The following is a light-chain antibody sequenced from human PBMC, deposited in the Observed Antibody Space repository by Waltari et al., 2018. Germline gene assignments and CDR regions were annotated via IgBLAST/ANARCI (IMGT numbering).Light chain of an antibody. V-gene: IGKV1-39*01. CDR2: AAS. CDR3: QQSYIMPLT. J-gene: IGKJ4*01. CDR1: QSISGY. Sequence: DIQMTQSPSSLSASVGDRVTITCRASQSISGYLNWYQQKPGKAPSLLIFAASSLQSGAPLRFSGSGSGTDFTLTISNLQPEDYATYYCQQSYIMPLTFGGGTKVEIK.